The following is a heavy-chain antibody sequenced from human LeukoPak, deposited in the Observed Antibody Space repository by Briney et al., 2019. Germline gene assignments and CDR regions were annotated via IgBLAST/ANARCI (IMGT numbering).Heavy chain of an antibody. V-gene: IGHV4-59*12. CDR1: GGSISSYY. CDR2: IYYSGST. CDR3: ARVGYFDWFIAFDI. D-gene: IGHD3-9*01. Sequence: SETLSLTCTVAGGSISSYYWSWIRQPPGKGLEWIGYIYYSGSTNYNPSLKSRVTISVDTSKNQFSLKLSSVTAADTAVYYCARVGYFDWFIAFDIWGQGTMVTVSS. J-gene: IGHJ3*02.